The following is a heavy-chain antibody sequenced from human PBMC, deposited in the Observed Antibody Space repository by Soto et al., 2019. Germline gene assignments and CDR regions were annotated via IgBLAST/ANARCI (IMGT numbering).Heavy chain of an antibody. V-gene: IGHV2-26*01. CDR2: IFSNDEK. CDR1: GFSLSNARMG. Sequence: QVTLKESGPVLVNPTEPLTLTCTVSGFSLSNARMGVSWIRQPPGKALEWLAHIFSNDEKSYSTSLKSRLTISKDTSKSQVVLTMTNMDPVDTATYYCARTAAAGINYYYYYMDVWGKGTTVTVSS. D-gene: IGHD6-13*01. CDR3: ARTAAAGINYYYYYMDV. J-gene: IGHJ6*03.